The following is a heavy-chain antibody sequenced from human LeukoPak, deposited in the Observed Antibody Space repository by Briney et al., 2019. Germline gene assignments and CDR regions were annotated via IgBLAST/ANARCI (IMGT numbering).Heavy chain of an antibody. CDR2: MNPNSGNT. J-gene: IGHJ6*02. V-gene: IGHV1-8*01. CDR3: AREQSSYDFWSGFYYYYGMDV. CDR1: GYTFTSYD. Sequence: ASVKVSCKASGYTFTSYDINWVRQATGQGLEWMGWMNPNSGNTGYAQKFQGRVTMTRNTSTSTAYMELSSLRSEDTAVYYCAREQSSYDFWSGFYYYYGMDVWGQGTTVTVSS. D-gene: IGHD3-3*01.